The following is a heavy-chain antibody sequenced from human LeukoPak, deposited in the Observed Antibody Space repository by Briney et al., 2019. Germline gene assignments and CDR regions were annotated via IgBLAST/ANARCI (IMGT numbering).Heavy chain of an antibody. CDR2: ISGSGDST. V-gene: IGHV3-23*01. CDR3: AKTRPLDSSSWSHGDY. CDR1: GFTFSSYA. Sequence: SGGSLRLSCAASGFTFSSYAMSWVRQAPGKGLEWDSAISGSGDSTYYGDSVKGRFTISRDNSKNTLYLQMNSLRAEDTAVYYCAKTRPLDSSSWSHGDYWGQGTLVTVSS. D-gene: IGHD6-13*01. J-gene: IGHJ4*02.